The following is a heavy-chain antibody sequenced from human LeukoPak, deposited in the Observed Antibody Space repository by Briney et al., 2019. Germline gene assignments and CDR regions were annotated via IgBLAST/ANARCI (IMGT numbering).Heavy chain of an antibody. CDR2: IWYDGSNK. CDR3: ARDPLWDSSGYFDY. Sequence: GGSLRLSCAASGFTFSSYGMHWVRQAPGKGLEWEAVIWYDGSNKYYADSVKGRFTISRDNSKNTLYLQMNSLRAEDTAVYYCARDPLWDSSGYFDYWGQGTLVTVSS. D-gene: IGHD3-22*01. V-gene: IGHV3-33*01. CDR1: GFTFSSYG. J-gene: IGHJ4*02.